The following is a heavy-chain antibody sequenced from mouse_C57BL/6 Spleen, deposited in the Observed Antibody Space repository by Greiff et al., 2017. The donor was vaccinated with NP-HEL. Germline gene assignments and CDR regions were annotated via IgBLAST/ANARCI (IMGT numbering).Heavy chain of an antibody. J-gene: IGHJ1*03. V-gene: IGHV2-6-1*01. CDR1: GFSLTSYG. CDR2: IWSDGST. CDR3: ARHTYYGSSYGYFDV. D-gene: IGHD1-1*01. Sequence: VKLVESGPGLVAPSQSLSITCTVSGFSLTSYGVHWVRQPPGKGLEWLVVIWSDGSTTYNSALKSRLSISKDNSKSQVFLKMNSLQTDDTAMYYYARHTYYGSSYGYFDVWGTGTTVTVSS.